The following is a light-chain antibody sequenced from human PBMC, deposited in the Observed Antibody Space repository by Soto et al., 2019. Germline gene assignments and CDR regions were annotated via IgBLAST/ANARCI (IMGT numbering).Light chain of an antibody. CDR3: QQYTDSPLT. CDR2: GPA. V-gene: IGKV3-20*01. Sequence: EIVLTQSPGTLSLSPGERATLSCGASQSISSSYLAWYQKKPGQAPRLLIYGPANRATGIPDRFSASGSGTDFTLTISGLEPEDSALYYCQQYTDSPLTFGGGTKVEIK. J-gene: IGKJ4*01. CDR1: QSISSSY.